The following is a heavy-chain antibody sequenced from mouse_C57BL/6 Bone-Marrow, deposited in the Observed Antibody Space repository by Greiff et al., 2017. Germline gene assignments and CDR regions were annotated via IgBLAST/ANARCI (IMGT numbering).Heavy chain of an antibody. D-gene: IGHD2-3*01. CDR2: IYPGGGYT. CDR3: ARRGWLLYYLDY. CDR1: GYTFTNYW. Sequence: QVQLKQSGAELVRPGTSVKMSCKASGYTFTNYWIGWAKQRPGHGLAWIGDIYPGGGYTNYNEKFKGKATLTADKSSSTAYMQFSSLTSEDSAIYYCARRGWLLYYLDYWGQGTTLTVSS. V-gene: IGHV1-63*01. J-gene: IGHJ2*01.